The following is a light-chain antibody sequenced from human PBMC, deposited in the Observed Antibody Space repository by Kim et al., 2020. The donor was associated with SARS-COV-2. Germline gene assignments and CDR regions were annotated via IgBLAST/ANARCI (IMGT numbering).Light chain of an antibody. CDR1: TGAVTRGHF. CDR3: LLFYSGPRV. CDR2: DTN. V-gene: IGLV7-46*01. Sequence: PGATVTLTCASSTGAVTRGHFPCWFQQKPGQAPTTLIYDTNNKHALTPARFSGSLLGDKAALTLSGAQPEDEADYYCLLFYSGPRVFGGGTQLTVL. J-gene: IGLJ3*02.